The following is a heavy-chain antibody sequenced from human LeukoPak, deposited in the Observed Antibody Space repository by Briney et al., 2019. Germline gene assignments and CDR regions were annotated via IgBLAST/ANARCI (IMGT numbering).Heavy chain of an antibody. J-gene: IGHJ5*02. CDR2: ISYDGSNK. Sequence: PGGALRLSCAASGFTFSSYAMHWVRQAPGKGLEGVAVISYDGSNKYYADSVKGRFTISRDNSKNTLYLQMNSLRAEDTAVYSCARGADGVSSNSRGWFDPWGQGTLVTVSS. V-gene: IGHV3-30*04. D-gene: IGHD2-8*01. CDR3: ARGADGVSSNSRGWFDP. CDR1: GFTFSSYA.